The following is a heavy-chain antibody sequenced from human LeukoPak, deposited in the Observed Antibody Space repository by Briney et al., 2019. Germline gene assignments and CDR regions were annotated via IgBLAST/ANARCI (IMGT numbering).Heavy chain of an antibody. Sequence: GGSLRLSCAASGFTVSSNYMSWVRQAPGKGLEWVSVIYSGGSTYYADSVKGRFTISRDNSKNTLYLQMNSLRAEDTAVYYCAKPPTNYYYYMDVWGKGTTVTVSS. J-gene: IGHJ6*03. V-gene: IGHV3-66*01. CDR3: AKPPTNYYYYMDV. CDR1: GFTVSSNY. D-gene: IGHD5-12*01. CDR2: IYSGGST.